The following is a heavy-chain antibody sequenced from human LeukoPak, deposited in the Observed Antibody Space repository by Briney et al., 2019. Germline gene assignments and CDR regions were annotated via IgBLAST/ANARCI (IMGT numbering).Heavy chain of an antibody. CDR2: IYSSGST. CDR3: ARVWSTGWFFDY. V-gene: IGHV4-4*07. J-gene: IGHJ4*02. CDR1: GGFFSRYY. Sequence: SETLSLTCTVSGGFFSRYYWSWIRQPAGRGLEWIGRIYSSGSTNYNPSLKSRVTMSVDTSKDQFSLKLRSVTAADAAVYYCARVWSTGWFFDYWGQGTLVTVSS. D-gene: IGHD6-13*01.